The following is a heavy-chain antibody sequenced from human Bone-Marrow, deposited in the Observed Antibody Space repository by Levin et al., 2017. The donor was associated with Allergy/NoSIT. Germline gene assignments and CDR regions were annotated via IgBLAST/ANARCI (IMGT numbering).Heavy chain of an antibody. D-gene: IGHD4-17*01. CDR1: GGSISGSSYY. J-gene: IGHJ4*02. CDR3: ARSGDYGDFEH. CDR2: IYFTGDT. Sequence: SQTLSLTCTVSGGSISGSSYYWGWIRQPPGKGLEWIGSIYFTGDTYHTPSLKSRVTISVDTSKNQFSLNLSSVTAADTAVYYCARSGDYGDFEHWGQGTLVTVSS. V-gene: IGHV4-39*01.